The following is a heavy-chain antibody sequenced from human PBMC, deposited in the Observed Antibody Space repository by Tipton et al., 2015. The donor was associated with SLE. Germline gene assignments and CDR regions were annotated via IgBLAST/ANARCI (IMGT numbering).Heavy chain of an antibody. CDR3: ARGGVGGYDYFDT. D-gene: IGHD5-12*01. Sequence: TLSLTCTVSGDSISGNDYYWTWIRQRPGRGLEWIGHIVYSGNTDYNPSLQGRLSISVDTSKNQISLKLNSVTAADTAVYYCARGGVGGYDYFDTWGQGSLVTVSS. CDR2: IVYSGNT. V-gene: IGHV4-31*03. J-gene: IGHJ4*02. CDR1: GDSISGNDYY.